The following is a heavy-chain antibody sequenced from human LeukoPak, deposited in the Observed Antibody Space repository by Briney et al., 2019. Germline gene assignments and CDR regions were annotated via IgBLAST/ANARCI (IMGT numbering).Heavy chain of an antibody. D-gene: IGHD5-12*01. J-gene: IGHJ4*02. CDR3: ARDRATVANTLGYFDY. CDR1: GFTFSRYA. CDR2: ISTGGDYT. V-gene: IGHV3-21*01. Sequence: GGSLRLSCAASGFTFSRYAMNWVRQAPEKGLEWVSYISTGGDYTFYPDSLKGRFTISRDNAKNSLYLQMNSLRAEDTAVYYCARDRATVANTLGYFDYWGQGTLVTVSS.